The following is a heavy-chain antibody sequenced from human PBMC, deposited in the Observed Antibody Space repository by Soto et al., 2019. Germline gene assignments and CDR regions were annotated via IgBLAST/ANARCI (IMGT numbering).Heavy chain of an antibody. D-gene: IGHD2-2*01. CDR1: GFTLGPYG. V-gene: IGHV3-21*01. CDR2: ISSSSIYK. CDR3: AREKLRDIVVIPTGYYFEY. J-gene: IGHJ4*02. Sequence: GGSRRLSCAASGFTLGPYGMDWVRQAPGKGLEWVSSISSSSIYKHYAESVKGRFTISRDNAENSLYLQMDNLRAEDTAVYYCAREKLRDIVVIPTGYYFEYWGQGTLVTVSS.